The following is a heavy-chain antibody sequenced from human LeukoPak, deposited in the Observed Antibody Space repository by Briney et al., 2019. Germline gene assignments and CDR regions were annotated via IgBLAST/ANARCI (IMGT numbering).Heavy chain of an antibody. D-gene: IGHD5-12*01. CDR2: IYSGGST. CDR3: AKGHVDIVATDY. J-gene: IGHJ4*02. Sequence: GGSLRLSCAASEFSVGSNYMTWVRQAPGKGLEWVSLIYSGGSTYYADSVKGRFTISRDNSKNTLYLQMNSLRAEDTAVYYCAKGHVDIVATDYWGQGTLVTVSS. CDR1: EFSVGSNY. V-gene: IGHV3-66*01.